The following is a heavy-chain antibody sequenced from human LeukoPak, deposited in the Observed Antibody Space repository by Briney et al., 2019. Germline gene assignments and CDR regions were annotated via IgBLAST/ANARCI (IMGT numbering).Heavy chain of an antibody. Sequence: GGSLRLSCAASGFTISRYWMSWVREAPGKGLEWVANIRQDGGQTYHVGSVKGRFTISRDNAKNSLYPQVNSLRAEDTAVYYCARDKHNPGSAFDIWGQGTMLTVSS. CDR3: ARDKHNPGSAFDI. V-gene: IGHV3-7*01. J-gene: IGHJ3*02. CDR1: GFTISRYW. D-gene: IGHD5-24*01. CDR2: IRQDGGQT.